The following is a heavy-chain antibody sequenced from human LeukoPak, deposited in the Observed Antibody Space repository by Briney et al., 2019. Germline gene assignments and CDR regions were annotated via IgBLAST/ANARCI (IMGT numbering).Heavy chain of an antibody. Sequence: PSETLSLTCTVSGGSISSYYWSWIRQPPGKGLEWIGYIYYSGSTNYNPSLKSRVTISVDTSKNQFSLKLSSVTAADTAVYYCARGWKRGYYYDSSGYYKTDYWGQGTLVTVSS. D-gene: IGHD3-22*01. CDR2: IYYSGST. J-gene: IGHJ4*02. V-gene: IGHV4-59*12. CDR1: GGSISSYY. CDR3: ARGWKRGYYYDSSGYYKTDY.